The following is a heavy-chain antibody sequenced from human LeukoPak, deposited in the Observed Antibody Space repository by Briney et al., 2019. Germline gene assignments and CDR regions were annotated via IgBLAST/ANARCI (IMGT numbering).Heavy chain of an antibody. CDR1: GYTFTSYG. V-gene: IGHV1-18*01. D-gene: IGHD3-3*01. J-gene: IGHJ6*03. CDR3: AREGFTISPYYYMDV. CDR2: ISAYNGNT. Sequence: ASVKVSCKASGYTFTSYGISWVRQAPGQGLEWMGWISAYNGNTNYAQKLQGRVTMTTDASTSTAYMELRSLRSDDTAVYYCAREGFTISPYYYMDVWGKGTTVTVSS.